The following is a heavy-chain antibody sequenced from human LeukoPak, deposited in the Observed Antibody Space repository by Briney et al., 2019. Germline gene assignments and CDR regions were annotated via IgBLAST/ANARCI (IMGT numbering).Heavy chain of an antibody. CDR2: ISGSGGST. D-gene: IGHD3-10*01. CDR1: GFTFSSYG. CDR3: AKHYYGSGSHYYFDY. J-gene: IGHJ4*02. Sequence: GGTLRLSCAASGFTFSSYGMSWVRQAPGKGLEWVSAISGSGGSTYYADSVKGRFTISRDNSKNTLYLQMNSLRAEDTAVYYCAKHYYGSGSHYYFDYWGQGTLVTVSS. V-gene: IGHV3-23*01.